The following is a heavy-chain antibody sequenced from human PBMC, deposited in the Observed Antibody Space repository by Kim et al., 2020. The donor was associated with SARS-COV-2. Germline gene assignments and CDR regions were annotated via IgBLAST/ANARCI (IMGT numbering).Heavy chain of an antibody. CDR2: ISTSGNT. CDR1: GLTFSSYS. CDR3: ANGRGFDH. Sequence: GGSRRLSCAASGLTFSSYSMTWVRQAPGKGLERVSIISTSGNTYYAETVKGRFTISRDKSKNKRYLQRNSLRAEDTAVYFCANGRGFDHWGQGTMVTVSS. D-gene: IGHD3-10*01. V-gene: IGHV3-23*01. J-gene: IGHJ4*02.